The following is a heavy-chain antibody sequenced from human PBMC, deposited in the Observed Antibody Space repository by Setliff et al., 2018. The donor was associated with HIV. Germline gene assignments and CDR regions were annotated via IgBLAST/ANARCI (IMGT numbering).Heavy chain of an antibody. CDR3: ASDIAVIPAASQVGGFDI. J-gene: IGHJ3*02. CDR1: GYTFTSYY. D-gene: IGHD2-2*01. V-gene: IGHV1-2*06. CDR2: INPNSGGT. Sequence: ASVKVSFKASGYTFTSYYIHWVRQAPGQGLEWMGRINPNSGGTNYAQKFQGRVTITRDTSISKTYMELSRLTSYDTAVYYCASDIAVIPAASQVGGFDIWGQGTMVTVSS.